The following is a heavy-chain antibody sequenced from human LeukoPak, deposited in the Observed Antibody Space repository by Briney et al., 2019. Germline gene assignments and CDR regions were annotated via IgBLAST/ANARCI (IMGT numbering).Heavy chain of an antibody. Sequence: WASVKVSCKASGYTFTSYDINWVRQATGQGLEWMGWMNPNSGNTGYAQKFQGRVTMTRNTSISTAYMELSSLRSEDTAVYYCATGVMVRGKASFEDYWGQGTLVTVSS. D-gene: IGHD3-10*01. J-gene: IGHJ4*02. CDR2: MNPNSGNT. CDR1: GYTFTSYD. V-gene: IGHV1-8*01. CDR3: ATGVMVRGKASFEDY.